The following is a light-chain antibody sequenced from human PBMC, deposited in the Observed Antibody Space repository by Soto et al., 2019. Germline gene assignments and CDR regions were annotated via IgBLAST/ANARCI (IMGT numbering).Light chain of an antibody. V-gene: IGKV3-15*01. CDR2: GAS. CDR1: QVFSTI. Sequence: TPSPYTLSLSPGERATLSFRASQVFSTIHLAWYQLKPGQAPRLLIYGASTRATGIPARFSGSGSGTEFTLTISSLQSEDFAVYYCQQYNNWPETFGQGTRLEVK. J-gene: IGKJ5*01. CDR3: QQYNNWPET.